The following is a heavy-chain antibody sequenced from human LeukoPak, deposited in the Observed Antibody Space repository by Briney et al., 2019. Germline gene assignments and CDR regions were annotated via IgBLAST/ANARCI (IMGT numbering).Heavy chain of an antibody. CDR2: INPSSGAT. V-gene: IGHV1-2*02. D-gene: IGHD3-10*01. CDR1: GYTFNYYY. CDR3: IRGPGHYFGY. Sequence: ASVTVSCKASGYTFNYYYMHWVRQAPGQGLEWMGWINPSSGATNYAQKFQGRVTMTRDTSVSTAYMELTRLRSDDSAVFYCIRGPGHYFGYWGQGTVVTVPS. J-gene: IGHJ4*02.